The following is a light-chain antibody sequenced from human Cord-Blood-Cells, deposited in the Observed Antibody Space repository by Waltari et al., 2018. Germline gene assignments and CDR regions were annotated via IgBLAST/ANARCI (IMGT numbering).Light chain of an antibody. CDR3: CSYAGSSTVV. V-gene: IGLV2-23*01. J-gene: IGLJ2*01. Sequence: QSALTQPASVSGSPGQSITISCTGTRSDVGSYNLFSWYQQHPGKAPKLTIYEGRKRPSGVSNRFSGSKSGNTASLTISGLQAEDEADYYCCSYAGSSTVVFGGGTKLTVL. CDR1: RSDVGSYNL. CDR2: EGR.